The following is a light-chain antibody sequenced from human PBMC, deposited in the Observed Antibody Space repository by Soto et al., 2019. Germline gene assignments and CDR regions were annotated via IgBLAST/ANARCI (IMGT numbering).Light chain of an antibody. CDR1: QSVAADY. V-gene: IGKV3-20*01. CDR2: GAS. CDR3: MQYWISLWT. Sequence: GERATLSCRASQSVAADYLAWYQQKPGLAPRLLIYGASIRATGIPDRFSASGSGTGFTLSISRLEPEDVAVYYYMQYWISLWTCGQGTRMDVK. J-gene: IGKJ1*01.